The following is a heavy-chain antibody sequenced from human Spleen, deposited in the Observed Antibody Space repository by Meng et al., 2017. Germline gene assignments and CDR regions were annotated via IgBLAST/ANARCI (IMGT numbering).Heavy chain of an antibody. CDR3: ASRWNSHYYYYYGMDV. V-gene: IGHV1-69*06. CDR1: GGTFSSYA. D-gene: IGHD1-1*01. CDR2: IIPIFGTA. Sequence: SVKVSCKASGGTFSSYAISWVRQAPGQGLEWMGGIIPIFGTANYAQKFQGRVTITADKSTSTAYMELSSLRSEDTDVYYCASRWNSHYYYYYGMDVWGQGTTVTVSS. J-gene: IGHJ6*02.